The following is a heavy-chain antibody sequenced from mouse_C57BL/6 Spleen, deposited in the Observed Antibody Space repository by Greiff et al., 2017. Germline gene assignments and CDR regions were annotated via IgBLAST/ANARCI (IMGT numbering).Heavy chain of an antibody. CDR2: IYPGDGDT. CDR1: GYAFSSSW. V-gene: IGHV1-82*01. Sequence: QVQLQQSGPELVKPGASVKISCKASGYAFSSSWMNWVKQRPGKGLEWIGRIYPGDGDTNYNGKFKGKATLTAEKSSSTAYMQLSSLTSEDSAVYFCARVGYYHLYYYAMDYWGQGTSVTVSS. J-gene: IGHJ4*01. D-gene: IGHD1-1*01. CDR3: ARVGYYHLYYYAMDY.